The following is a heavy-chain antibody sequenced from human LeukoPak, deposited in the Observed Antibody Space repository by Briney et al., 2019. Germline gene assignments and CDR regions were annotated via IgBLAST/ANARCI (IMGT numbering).Heavy chain of an antibody. CDR3: ATERSRYFDY. Sequence: PGGPLRLSCAPSGFTFTSYTMHGVRQAPGKGLEWVSLITWDGGYTYYADSVKGRFTISRDNSKNSLYLQMNSLRTEDTALYYCATERSRYFDYWGQGTLVTVSS. D-gene: IGHD3-16*01. CDR2: ITWDGGYT. V-gene: IGHV3-43*01. CDR1: GFTFTSYT. J-gene: IGHJ4*02.